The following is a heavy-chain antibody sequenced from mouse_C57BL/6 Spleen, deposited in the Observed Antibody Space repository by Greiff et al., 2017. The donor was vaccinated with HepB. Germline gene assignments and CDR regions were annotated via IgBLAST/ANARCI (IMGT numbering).Heavy chain of an antibody. CDR2: IYPGDGDT. Sequence: QVQLQQSGPELVKPGASVKISCKASGYAFSSSWMNWVKQRPGKGLEWIGRIYPGDGDTNYNGKFKGKATLTADKSSSTAYMQLSSLTSEDSAVYFCARSGYYYGSSYWYVDVWGTGTTVTVSS. V-gene: IGHV1-82*01. J-gene: IGHJ1*03. CDR1: GYAFSSSW. D-gene: IGHD1-1*01. CDR3: ARSGYYYGSSYWYVDV.